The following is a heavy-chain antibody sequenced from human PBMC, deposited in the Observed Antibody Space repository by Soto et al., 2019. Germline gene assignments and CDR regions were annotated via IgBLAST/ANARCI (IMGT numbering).Heavy chain of an antibody. D-gene: IGHD6-13*01. CDR3: ARDRGKSSWYRAYDAFDI. CDR1: GFTFSSYG. V-gene: IGHV3-33*01. J-gene: IGHJ3*02. Sequence: QVQLVESGGGVVQPGRSLRLSCAASGFTFSSYGMHWVRQAPGKGLKWEAVIWYDGSNKYYADSVKGRFTISRDNSKNTLYLQMNSLRAEDTAVYYCARDRGKSSWYRAYDAFDIWGQGTMVTVSS. CDR2: IWYDGSNK.